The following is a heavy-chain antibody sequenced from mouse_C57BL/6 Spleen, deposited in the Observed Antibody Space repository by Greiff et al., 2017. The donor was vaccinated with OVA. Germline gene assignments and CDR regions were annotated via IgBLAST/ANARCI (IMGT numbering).Heavy chain of an antibody. CDR3: ARDGELGWYFDV. J-gene: IGHJ1*03. Sequence: EVQGVESGGGLVKPGGSLKLSCAASGFTFSSYAMSWVRQTPEKRLEWVATISDGGSYTYYPDNVKGRFTISRDNAKNNLYLQMSHLKSENTAMDCCARDGELGWYFDVWGTGTTVTVSS. CDR2: ISDGGSYT. V-gene: IGHV5-4*01. CDR1: GFTFSSYA.